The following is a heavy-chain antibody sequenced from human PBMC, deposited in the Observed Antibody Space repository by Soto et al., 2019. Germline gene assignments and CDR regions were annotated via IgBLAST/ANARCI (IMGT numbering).Heavy chain of an antibody. D-gene: IGHD1-1*01. CDR3: ARERTGTTSMDV. CDR1: GYTFTSYD. J-gene: IGHJ6*02. V-gene: IGHV1-8*01. CDR2: MNPNSGNT. Sequence: QVQLVQSGAEVKKPGASVKVSCKASGYTFTSYDINWVRQATGQGLEWMGWMNPNSGNTGDAQKFRGRVTMTRNTSISTAYMELSSLRSEATAVYYCARERTGTTSMDVWGQGTTVTVSS.